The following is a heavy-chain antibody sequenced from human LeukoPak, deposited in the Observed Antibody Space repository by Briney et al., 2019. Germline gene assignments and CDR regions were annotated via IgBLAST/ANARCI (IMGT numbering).Heavy chain of an antibody. CDR1: GFTVSSNY. D-gene: IGHD1-26*01. CDR2: IYSGGST. Sequence: GGSLRLSCAASGFTVSSNYMSWVRQAPGKGLEWVSVIYSGGSTYYADSVKGRFTISRDNSKNTLYLQMNSLRAEDTAVYYCARRAAQWELLDYWGQGTLVTVSS. V-gene: IGHV3-53*01. CDR3: ARRAAQWELLDY. J-gene: IGHJ4*02.